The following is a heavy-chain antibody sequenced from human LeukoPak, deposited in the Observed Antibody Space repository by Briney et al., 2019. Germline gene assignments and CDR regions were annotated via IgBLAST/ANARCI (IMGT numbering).Heavy chain of an antibody. CDR3: AKNYHYSSSWLDY. CDR2: ISGSGSST. V-gene: IGHV3-23*01. J-gene: IGHJ4*02. Sequence: PGGSLRLSCAAPGFTFSYCAMNWVRQAPGKGLEWVSAISGSGSSTYYADSVKGRYTISRDNSKNTLYLQMNSLRAEDTAIYYCAKNYHYSSSWLDYWGQGTLVTVSS. CDR1: GFTFSYCA. D-gene: IGHD6-13*01.